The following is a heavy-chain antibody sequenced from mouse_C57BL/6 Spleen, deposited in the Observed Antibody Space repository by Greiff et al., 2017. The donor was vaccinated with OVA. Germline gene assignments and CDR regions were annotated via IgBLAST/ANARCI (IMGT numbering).Heavy chain of an antibody. CDR1: GYAFSSSW. V-gene: IGHV1-82*01. CDR3: AGGGNYGWFAY. D-gene: IGHD2-1*01. J-gene: IGHJ3*01. Sequence: QVQLQQSGPELVKPGASVKISCKASGYAFSSSWMNWVKQRPGKGLEWIGRIYPGDGDTNYNGKFKGKATLTADKSSSTAYMQLSSLTSEDSAVYCCAGGGNYGWFAYWGQGTLVTVSA. CDR2: IYPGDGDT.